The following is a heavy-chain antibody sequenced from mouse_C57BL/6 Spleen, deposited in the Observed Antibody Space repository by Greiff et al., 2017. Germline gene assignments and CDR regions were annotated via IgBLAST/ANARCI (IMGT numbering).Heavy chain of an antibody. J-gene: IGHJ4*01. CDR1: GYSITSGYY. CDR3: ARGSWDYYAMDY. D-gene: IGHD4-1*01. V-gene: IGHV3-6*01. Sequence: EVQLQQSGPGLVKPSQSLSLTCSVTGYSITSGYYWNWIRQFPGNKLEWMGYISYDGSNNYNPSLKNRISITRDTSKNQFFLKLNSVTTEDTATYYCARGSWDYYAMDYWGQGTSVTVSS. CDR2: ISYDGSN.